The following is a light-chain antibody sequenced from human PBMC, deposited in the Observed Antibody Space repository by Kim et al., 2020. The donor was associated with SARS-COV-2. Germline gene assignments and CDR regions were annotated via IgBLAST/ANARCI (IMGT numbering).Light chain of an antibody. CDR3: AAWDGGVV. CDR2: SNN. CDR1: SSTSGSNT. V-gene: IGLV1-44*01. J-gene: IGLJ2*01. Sequence: GTPGQRVTISCSGSSSTSGSNTVNWYQQLPGTAPKLLIYSNNQRPSGVPDRFSGSKSGTSASLAISGLQSEDEADYYCAAWDGGVVFGGGTQLTVL.